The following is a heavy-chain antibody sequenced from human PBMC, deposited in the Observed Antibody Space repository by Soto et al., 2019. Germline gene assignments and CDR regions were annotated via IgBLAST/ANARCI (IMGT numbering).Heavy chain of an antibody. V-gene: IGHV3-33*01. J-gene: IGHJ4*02. D-gene: IGHD2-15*01. CDR3: AREQGGSYCSGGTCYPKGLGY. CDR2: IWYDGSKE. CDR1: GFSFRTYG. Sequence: QVQLVESGGGVVQPGRSLRLSCAASGFSFRTYGMHWVRQAPGKGLEWVAGIWYDGSKEYYADSVKGRFTISRDNSKNTMYLQMNSLTAEDTAVYYCAREQGGSYCSGGTCYPKGLGYWGQVTLVTVS.